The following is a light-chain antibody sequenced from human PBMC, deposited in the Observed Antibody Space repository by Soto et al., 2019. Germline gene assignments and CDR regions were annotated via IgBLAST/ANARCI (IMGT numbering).Light chain of an antibody. CDR1: QTISNY. J-gene: IGKJ1*01. Sequence: DIHMTQSPSSLSAFVGDRVTITCRAGQTISNYVNWYQQKPGKAPKVLIYAASTLQSGVPSRFSLSGSGADFTLTISSLQPEDFSTYYCQQSYTIPWMFGQGTKVEIK. CDR3: QQSYTIPWM. CDR2: AAS. V-gene: IGKV1-39*01.